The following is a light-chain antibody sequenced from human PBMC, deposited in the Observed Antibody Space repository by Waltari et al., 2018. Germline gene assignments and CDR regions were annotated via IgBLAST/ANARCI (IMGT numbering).Light chain of an antibody. Sequence: QSALTQPASVSGSPGQSITISCTGTSSDVGRYNLVSWYQQHPGKAPKLMIYEVSKRPSGVSNRFSGSKSGNTASLTISGLQAEDEADYYCCSYAGSIWVFGGGTKLTVL. J-gene: IGLJ3*02. CDR2: EVS. CDR1: SSDVGRYNL. CDR3: CSYAGSIWV. V-gene: IGLV2-23*02.